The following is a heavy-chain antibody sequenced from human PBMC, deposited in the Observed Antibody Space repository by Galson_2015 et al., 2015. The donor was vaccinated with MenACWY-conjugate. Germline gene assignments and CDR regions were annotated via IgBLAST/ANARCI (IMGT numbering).Heavy chain of an antibody. D-gene: IGHD2-15*01. CDR2: IDWGDDK. V-gene: IGHV2-70*04. CDR1: GFSLSTSGMR. J-gene: IGHJ4*02. CDR3: VRTSYCSGGRCYSPFDF. Sequence: PALVKPTQTLTLPCTFSGFSLSTSGMRVNWVRQPPGKALEWLARIDWGDDKLYNTSLRTRLTISTDPSKNQVGLTMTNMDPVDTATYYCVRTSYCSGGRCYSPFDFWGQGTLVTVSS.